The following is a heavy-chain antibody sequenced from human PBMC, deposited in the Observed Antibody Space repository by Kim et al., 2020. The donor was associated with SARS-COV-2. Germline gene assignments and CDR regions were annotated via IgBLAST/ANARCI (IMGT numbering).Heavy chain of an antibody. CDR3: AKSVMSSSWPQFDY. D-gene: IGHD6-13*01. V-gene: IGHV3-23*01. Sequence: SVKVRFTISSDNSKNTLYLRINSRRADDAAVYYCAKSVMSSSWPQFDYWGQGTLVTVSS. J-gene: IGHJ4*02.